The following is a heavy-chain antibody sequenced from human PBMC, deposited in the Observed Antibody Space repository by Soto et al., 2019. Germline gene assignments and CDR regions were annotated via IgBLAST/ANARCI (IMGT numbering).Heavy chain of an antibody. CDR1: GFAFSNYA. Sequence: GGSLRLSCAASGFAFSNYAIHWVRQAPGKGLEWVSSISTSIDATYYADPVKGRFTISRDDSKNTLYLQMNSLRADDSAVYYCAKDRTVAARNFDYWGQGTQVTVS. V-gene: IGHV3-23*01. D-gene: IGHD6-6*01. J-gene: IGHJ4*02. CDR3: AKDRTVAARNFDY. CDR2: ISTSIDAT.